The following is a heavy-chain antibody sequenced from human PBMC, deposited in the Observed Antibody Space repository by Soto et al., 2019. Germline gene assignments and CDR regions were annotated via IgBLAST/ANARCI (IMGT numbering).Heavy chain of an antibody. D-gene: IGHD3-10*01. CDR3: ARVVRGVINNWFDP. Sequence: GASVKVSCKASGGTFSSYAISWVRQAPGQGLEWMGGIIPIFGTANYAQKFQGRVTITADESTSTAYMELSRLRSEDTAVYYCARVVRGVINNWFDPWGQGTLVTDSS. V-gene: IGHV1-69*13. CDR2: IIPIFGTA. J-gene: IGHJ5*02. CDR1: GGTFSSYA.